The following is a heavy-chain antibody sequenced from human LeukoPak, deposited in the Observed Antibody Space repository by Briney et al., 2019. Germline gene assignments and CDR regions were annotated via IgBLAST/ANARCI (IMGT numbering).Heavy chain of an antibody. CDR1: GGTFSSYA. J-gene: IGHJ3*02. Sequence: ASVKVSCKASGGTFSSYAISWVRQAPGQGLEWMGGIIPIFGTANYAQKFQGRVTITADESTSTAYMELSSLRSEDTAVYYCASPYCSSTSCYTGSFDIWGQGTMVTVSS. CDR3: ASPYCSSTSCYTGSFDI. D-gene: IGHD2-2*02. V-gene: IGHV1-69*13. CDR2: IIPIFGTA.